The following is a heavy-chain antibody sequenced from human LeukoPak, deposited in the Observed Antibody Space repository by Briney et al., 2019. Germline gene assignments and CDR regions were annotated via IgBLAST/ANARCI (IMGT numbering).Heavy chain of an antibody. CDR1: GFTFSSYE. J-gene: IGHJ4*02. CDR3: ATYRQVLLPFES. V-gene: IGHV3-23*01. Sequence: GGSLRLSCVASGFTFSSYEMNWVRQAPGKGLEWVSSIFQGGGEIHYADSVRGRFTISRDNSKSTLFLQINSLRVEDTAIYYCATYRQVLLPFESWGQGTLVTVSS. D-gene: IGHD5-18*01. CDR2: IFQGGGEI.